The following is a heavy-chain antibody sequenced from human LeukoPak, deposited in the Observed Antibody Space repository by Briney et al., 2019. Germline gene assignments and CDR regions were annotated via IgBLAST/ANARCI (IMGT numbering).Heavy chain of an antibody. Sequence: GGSLRLSCAASGFSFSSYAMSWVRQAPGKGLEWISGISGSGASTYYADSVKGRFTISRDDSRNTLYLQMNSLRGDDTAVYYCAKDVGKWESLHFFDYWGQGTLVTVSS. CDR1: GFSFSSYA. CDR2: ISGSGAST. D-gene: IGHD1-26*01. CDR3: AKDVGKWESLHFFDY. J-gene: IGHJ4*02. V-gene: IGHV3-23*01.